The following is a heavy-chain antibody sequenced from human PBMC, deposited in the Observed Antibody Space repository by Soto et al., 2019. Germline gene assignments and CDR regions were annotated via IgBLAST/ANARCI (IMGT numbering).Heavy chain of an antibody. CDR1: GFTFSSYE. CDR2: ISSSGSTI. CDR3: ARDVGYDYVN. Sequence: GGSLRLSCAASGFTFSSYEMNWVRQAPGKGLEWVSYISSSGSTIYYADSVKGRFTISRDNAENSLYLQMNSLSAEDTAVYFCARDVGYDYVNWGQGTLVTVSS. D-gene: IGHD5-12*01. V-gene: IGHV3-48*03. J-gene: IGHJ4*02.